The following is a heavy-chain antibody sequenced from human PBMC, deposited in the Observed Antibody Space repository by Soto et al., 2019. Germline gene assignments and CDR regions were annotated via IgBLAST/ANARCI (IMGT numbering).Heavy chain of an antibody. CDR3: ARQVVGAKDFDY. D-gene: IGHD1-26*01. CDR2: IYYNGST. Sequence: QLQLQESGPGLVKPSETLSLTCTVSGGSISSSSYYWGWIRQPPGKGLEWIGSIYYNGSTYYNPSLKSRVTISVDTSKNQFSLKLSSVTAADTAVYYCARQVVGAKDFDYWGQGTLVTVSS. CDR1: GGSISSSSYY. V-gene: IGHV4-39*01. J-gene: IGHJ4*02.